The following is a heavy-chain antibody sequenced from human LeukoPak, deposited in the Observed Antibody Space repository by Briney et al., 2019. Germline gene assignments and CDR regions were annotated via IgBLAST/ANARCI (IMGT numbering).Heavy chain of an antibody. CDR2: VSHDGIQT. V-gene: IGHV3-30-3*01. CDR1: GFTFSNYA. Sequence: GGSLRLSCAASGFTFSNYAMHWVRQGLVKGLESMAVVSHDGIQTYYADSVKGRFTISRDNSKSTLFLQMNSLRAEDTAVYYCARDGGGGYNQIDIWGQGNLLTVSS. CDR3: ARDGGGGYNQIDI. J-gene: IGHJ5*02. D-gene: IGHD5-24*01.